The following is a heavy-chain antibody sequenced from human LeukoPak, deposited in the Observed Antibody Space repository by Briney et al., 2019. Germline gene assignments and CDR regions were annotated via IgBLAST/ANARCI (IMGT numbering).Heavy chain of an antibody. J-gene: IGHJ4*02. Sequence: SETLSLTCTVSGDSISSNRYYWGWIRQPPGKGLEWIGSIYYGGSTYYTPSLKSRVIISLDTSKNKFSLKLRSVTAADTAVYYCARSGSGYLRYYFDYWGQGTLVTVSS. CDR2: IYYGGST. CDR3: ARSGSGYLRYYFDY. V-gene: IGHV4-39*07. CDR1: GDSISSNRYY. D-gene: IGHD5-12*01.